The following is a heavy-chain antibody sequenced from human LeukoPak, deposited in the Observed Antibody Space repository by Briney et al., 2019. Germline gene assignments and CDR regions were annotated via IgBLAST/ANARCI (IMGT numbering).Heavy chain of an antibody. V-gene: IGHV3-23*01. CDR1: GFTFSSYV. D-gene: IGHD6-19*01. Sequence: GGSLRLSCAASGFTFSSYVMSWVRQAPGKGLEWVAAISGSGGSTYYADSVKGRFTISRDNSKHTLYLQMNSLRAEDTAVYYCAKVVSGWYLGYFDYWGQGTLVTVSS. J-gene: IGHJ4*02. CDR2: ISGSGGST. CDR3: AKVVSGWYLGYFDY.